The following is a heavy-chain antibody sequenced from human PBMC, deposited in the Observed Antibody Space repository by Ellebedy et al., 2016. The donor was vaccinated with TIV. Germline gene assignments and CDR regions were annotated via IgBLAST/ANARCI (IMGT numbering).Heavy chain of an antibody. CDR2: ISDDGI. CDR1: GFTFSSYI. J-gene: IGHJ4*02. D-gene: IGHD3-10*01. CDR3: ARGGGPMVRGALHY. Sequence: GESLKISXAASGFTFSSYIMTWVRQAPGKGLEWVSAISDDGIQYADSMKGRFTISRDNSKNTLYLQMNSLRAEDTAVYYCARGGGPMVRGALHYWGQGTLVTVSS. V-gene: IGHV3-23*01.